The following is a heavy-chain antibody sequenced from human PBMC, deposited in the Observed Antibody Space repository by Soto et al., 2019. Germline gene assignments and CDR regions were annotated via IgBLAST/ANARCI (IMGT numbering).Heavy chain of an antibody. CDR2: ISSSSSYI. J-gene: IGHJ6*02. D-gene: IGHD6-6*01. V-gene: IGHV3-21*01. CDR3: ARSAYSSSSDFYYYGMGV. Sequence: GGSLRLSFAASGFTFSSYSMNWVRQAPGKGLEWVSSISSSSSYIYYADSVKGRFTISRDNAKNSLYLQMNSLRAEDTAVYYCARSAYSSSSDFYYYGMGVWGQGTTVTVSS. CDR1: GFTFSSYS.